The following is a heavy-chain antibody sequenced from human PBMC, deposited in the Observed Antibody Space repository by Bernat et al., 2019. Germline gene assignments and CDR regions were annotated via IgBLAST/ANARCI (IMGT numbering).Heavy chain of an antibody. D-gene: IGHD3-22*01. V-gene: IGHV3-23*01. CDR3: EKERDSTGYFDC. CDR1: GFSFSRFA. J-gene: IGHJ4*02. Sequence: EVQLLESGGGLVQPGGSLRLSCAASGFSFSRFAMSWVRQAPGKGLEWVSAISGSGGSTYYADSVKGRFTISRDNSKNTLYLQMNSLRAEDTAVYYWEKERDSTGYFDCWGQGTLVTVSS. CDR2: ISGSGGST.